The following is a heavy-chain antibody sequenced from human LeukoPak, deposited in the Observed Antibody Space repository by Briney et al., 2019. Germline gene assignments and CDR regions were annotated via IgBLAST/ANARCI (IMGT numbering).Heavy chain of an antibody. D-gene: IGHD4-17*01. CDR2: IYSGGST. J-gene: IGHJ6*02. V-gene: IGHV3-66*01. Sequence: PGRSLRLSCAASGFTVSSNYMSWVRQAPGKGLEWVSVIYSGGSTYYADSVKGRFTISRDNSKNTLYLQMNSLRAEDTAVYYCARGGTVTNFYYYYGMDVWGQGTTVTVSS. CDR3: ARGGTVTNFYYYYGMDV. CDR1: GFTVSSNY.